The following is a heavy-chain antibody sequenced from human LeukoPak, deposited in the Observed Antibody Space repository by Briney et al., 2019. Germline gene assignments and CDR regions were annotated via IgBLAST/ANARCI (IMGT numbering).Heavy chain of an antibody. Sequence: RSQTLSLTCAISGDFVSSNSAAWNWIRQSPSRGLEWLGRTYCRSKWYTDYAVSVKSRITINPDTSKNQFSLQLNSMTPEDTAVYYCARGETGAFDIWGQGAMVTVSS. CDR1: GDFVSSNSAA. J-gene: IGHJ3*02. CDR2: TYCRSKWYT. V-gene: IGHV6-1*01. CDR3: ARGETGAFDI.